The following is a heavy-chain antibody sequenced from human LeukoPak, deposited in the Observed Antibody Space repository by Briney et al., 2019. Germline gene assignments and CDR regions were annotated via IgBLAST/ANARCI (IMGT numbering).Heavy chain of an antibody. CDR3: ARGGNTFAY. Sequence: PSETLSLTCTVSGGSISSYYWSWIWQPPGKGLEWIGYIYYSGSTNYNPSLKSRVTISVDTSKNQFSLKLTSVTAADTAVYYCARGGNTFAYWGQGTLVTVSS. J-gene: IGHJ4*02. CDR1: GGSISSYY. CDR2: IYYSGST. V-gene: IGHV4-59*01. D-gene: IGHD4-23*01.